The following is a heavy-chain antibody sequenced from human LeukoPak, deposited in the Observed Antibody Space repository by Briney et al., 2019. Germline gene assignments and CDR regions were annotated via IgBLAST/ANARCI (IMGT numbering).Heavy chain of an antibody. D-gene: IGHD2-2*01. CDR3: ASKGGSYQLRSGGMDV. V-gene: IGHV4-34*01. CDR2: INHSGST. Sequence: PSETLSLTCAVYGVSFSGYYWSWIRQPPGKGLEWIGEINHSGSTNYNPSLKSRVTISVDTSKNQFSLKLSSVTAADTAVYYCASKGGSYQLRSGGMDVWGQGTTVIVSS. CDR1: GVSFSGYY. J-gene: IGHJ6*02.